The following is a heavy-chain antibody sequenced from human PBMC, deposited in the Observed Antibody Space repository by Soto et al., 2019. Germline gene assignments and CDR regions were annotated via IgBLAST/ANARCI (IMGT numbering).Heavy chain of an antibody. Sequence: SETLALNCPVSGGSVSNSNYYWGWIRQSPGKGLEWIGSVYYRGRSYSKSSVKSRVTISVDTSKNQFSLNLNSVTASDTAVYYCVSQRTSVLTQAYFDYWGPGALVTVSS. CDR2: VYYRGRS. CDR1: GGSVSNSNYY. D-gene: IGHD2-8*01. J-gene: IGHJ4*02. CDR3: VSQRTSVLTQAYFDY. V-gene: IGHV4-39*01.